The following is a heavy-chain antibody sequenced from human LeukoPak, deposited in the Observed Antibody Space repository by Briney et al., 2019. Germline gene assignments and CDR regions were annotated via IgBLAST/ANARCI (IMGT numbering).Heavy chain of an antibody. V-gene: IGHV4-34*01. CDR2: INHSGST. CDR1: GFILSDHF. CDR3: ARGRLRQISYYFDY. D-gene: IGHD4-17*01. Sequence: GSLRLSCAVSGFILSDHFMSWVRQAPGKGLEWIGEINHSGSTNYNPSLKSRVTISVDTSKNQFSLKLSSVTAADTAVYYCARGRLRQISYYFDYWGQGTLVTVSS. J-gene: IGHJ4*02.